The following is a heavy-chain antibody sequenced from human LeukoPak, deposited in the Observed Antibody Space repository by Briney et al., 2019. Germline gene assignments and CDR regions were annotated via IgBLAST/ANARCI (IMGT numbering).Heavy chain of an antibody. CDR1: GYSFTTYA. CDR2: INTGSGNT. CDR3: ARAPGSGSYSVFDY. J-gene: IGHJ4*02. V-gene: IGHV1-3*04. D-gene: IGHD1-26*01. Sequence: ASVTVSCTASGYSFTTYALHWVRQAPGQRLEWMGWINTGSGNTKYSQKFQGRVTNTRDTSATTAYMELSSLRSEDTAVYYCARAPGSGSYSVFDYWGQGTLVTVSS.